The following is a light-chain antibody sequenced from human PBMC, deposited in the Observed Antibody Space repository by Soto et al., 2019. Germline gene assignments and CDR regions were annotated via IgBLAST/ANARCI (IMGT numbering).Light chain of an antibody. CDR1: QSVSSGK. CDR3: QQYGSSRLT. J-gene: IGKJ4*01. Sequence: EMLLTQSPGTLSLSPGERAPLSCRASQSVSSGKLAWYQQKPGQAPRLLIFGASGRATGIPDRFSGSGSGTDFSLTISRLEPEDSAVYYCQQYGSSRLTFGGGTKVDIK. CDR2: GAS. V-gene: IGKV3-20*01.